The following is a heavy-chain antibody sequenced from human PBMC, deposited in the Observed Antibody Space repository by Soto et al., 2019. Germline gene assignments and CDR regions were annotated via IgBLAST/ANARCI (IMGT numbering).Heavy chain of an antibody. CDR2: IKEDGSEI. V-gene: IGHV3-7*01. Sequence: EAQLVESGGGLVQPGGSLRLSCAAPGFTFSIYWMSWVRQAPGKGLEWVANIKEDGSEIYYVDSVKGRFTISRDNAKNSLYLQKNSLRAEDTAVYHCVGDAPVGAGYMDVWGKGTTVTVSS. CDR1: GFTFSIYW. J-gene: IGHJ6*03. CDR3: VGDAPVGAGYMDV. D-gene: IGHD1-26*01.